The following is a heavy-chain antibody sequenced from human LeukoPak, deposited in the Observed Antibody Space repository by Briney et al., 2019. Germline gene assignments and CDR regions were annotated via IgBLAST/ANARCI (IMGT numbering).Heavy chain of an antibody. CDR1: GFTFSTYW. CDR2: INGDGSTT. V-gene: IGHV3-74*03. J-gene: IGHJ4*02. D-gene: IGHD3-10*01. CDR3: ARDYAGSPDY. Sequence: GGSLRLSCTASGFTFSTYWINWVRQSPGKGLVWVALINGDGSTTTHADSVKGQFTISRDNAKNTAYLRMNSLRDEDTAVYYCARDYAGSPDYWGQGTLVTVSA.